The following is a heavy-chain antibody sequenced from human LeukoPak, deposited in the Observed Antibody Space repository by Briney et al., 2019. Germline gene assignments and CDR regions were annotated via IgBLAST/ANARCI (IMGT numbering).Heavy chain of an antibody. CDR1: GYTFTSYD. D-gene: IGHD7-27*01. V-gene: IGHV1-8*01. CDR3: ARSIPGDQLYYYYYMDV. J-gene: IGHJ6*03. Sequence: ASVKVSCKASGYTFTSYDINWVRQATGQGLEGMGWMNPNSGNTGYAQKFQRRVTMTRNTSISTAYMELSSLRSEDTAVYYCARSIPGDQLYYYYYMDVWGKGTTVTISS. CDR2: MNPNSGNT.